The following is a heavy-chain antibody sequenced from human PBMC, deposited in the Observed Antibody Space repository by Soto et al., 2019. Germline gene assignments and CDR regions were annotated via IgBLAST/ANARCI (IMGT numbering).Heavy chain of an antibody. CDR3: ARVGIFGAQNNWFDP. Sequence: PGGSLRLSCAASGFTFSDYYMSWIRQAPGKGLEWVSYISSSSSYTNYADSVKGRFTISRDNAKNSLYLQMNSLRAEDTAVYYCARVGIFGAQNNWFDPWGQGTLVTV. J-gene: IGHJ5*02. D-gene: IGHD3-3*01. CDR2: ISSSSSYT. V-gene: IGHV3-11*06. CDR1: GFTFSDYY.